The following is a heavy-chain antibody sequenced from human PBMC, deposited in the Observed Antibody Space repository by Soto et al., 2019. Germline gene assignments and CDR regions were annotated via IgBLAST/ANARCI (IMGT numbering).Heavy chain of an antibody. CDR3: ARLGRPYHYGMDV. CDR2: IYRGDSDT. J-gene: IGHJ6*02. V-gene: IGHV5-51*01. CDR1: GYRESSCG. Sequence: SCEPLKISGHGSGYRESSCGTGGVRQMPGKCLEWMGIIYRGDSDTRYSQSFHGQVTISADKPISTAYLQWSGLKASHPAMYSCARLGRPYHYGMDVCGQGATVTVPS.